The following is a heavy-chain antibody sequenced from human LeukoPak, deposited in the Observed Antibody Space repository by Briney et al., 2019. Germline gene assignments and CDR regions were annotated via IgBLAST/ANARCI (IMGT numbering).Heavy chain of an antibody. Sequence: GGSLRLSCAASGFTFSSYAMSWVRQAPGKGLEWVSAISGSGDSTFYADSVKARFTIPRENSNNTVYLQMSSLRAEDTAVYYCTILARYYDFWSGYEGGPSFDYWGQGTLVTVSS. D-gene: IGHD3-3*01. CDR1: GFTFSSYA. CDR3: TILARYYDFWSGYEGGPSFDY. CDR2: ISGSGDST. J-gene: IGHJ4*02. V-gene: IGHV3-23*01.